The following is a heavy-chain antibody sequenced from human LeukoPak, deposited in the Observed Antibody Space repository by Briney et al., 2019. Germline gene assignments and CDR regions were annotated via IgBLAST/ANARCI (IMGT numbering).Heavy chain of an antibody. V-gene: IGHV3-30*02. CDR3: AKGIAVAGTELAD. Sequence: GGSLRLSCAASGFTLSSYAMHWVRQAPGKGLEWVSFIRYDGSIKYYADSVEGRFTISRDNSKNTLYLQMNSLRAEDTAVYYCAKGIAVAGTELADWGQGTLVTVSS. D-gene: IGHD6-19*01. CDR1: GFTLSSYA. CDR2: IRYDGSIK. J-gene: IGHJ4*02.